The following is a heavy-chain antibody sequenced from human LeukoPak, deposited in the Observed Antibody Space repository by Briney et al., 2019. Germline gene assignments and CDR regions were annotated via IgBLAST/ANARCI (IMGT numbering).Heavy chain of an antibody. CDR2: INSDGSHT. J-gene: IGHJ6*02. V-gene: IGHV3-74*01. D-gene: IGHD3-3*01. CDR3: ARDFPPSSGYYDFWSGPSYGMDV. Sequence: PGGSLRLSCAASGFTFSSYGMHWVRQAPGKGLVWVSRINSDGSHTDYADSVKGRFTISRDNAKNTLYLQMNSLRAEDTAVYYCARDFPPSSGYYDFWSGPSYGMDVWGQGTTVTVSS. CDR1: GFTFSSYG.